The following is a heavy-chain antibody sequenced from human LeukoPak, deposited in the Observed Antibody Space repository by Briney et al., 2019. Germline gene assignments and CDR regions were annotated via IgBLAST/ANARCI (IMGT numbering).Heavy chain of an antibody. J-gene: IGHJ4*02. CDR2: IYYSGST. D-gene: IGHD3-16*02. CDR1: GGSISSYY. Sequence: SETLSLTCTVSGGSISSYYWSWIRQPPGKELEWIGYIYYSGSTNYNPSLKSRVTISVDTSKNQFSLKLSSVTAADTAVYYCATGPRVTFGGVIAGFDYWGQGTLVTVSS. V-gene: IGHV4-59*08. CDR3: ATGPRVTFGGVIAGFDY.